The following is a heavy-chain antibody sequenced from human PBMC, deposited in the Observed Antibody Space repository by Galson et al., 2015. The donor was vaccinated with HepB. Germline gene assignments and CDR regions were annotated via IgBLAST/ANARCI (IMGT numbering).Heavy chain of an antibody. D-gene: IGHD3-9*01. CDR1: GFTFDDYG. Sequence: SLRLSCAASGFTFDDYGMSWVRQAPGKGLEWVSGINWNGGSTGYADSVKGRFTISRDNAKNSLYLQMNSLRAEDTALYYCARDYILTGQYSAGAFDIWGQGTMVTVSS. V-gene: IGHV3-20*04. CDR3: ARDYILTGQYSAGAFDI. CDR2: INWNGGST. J-gene: IGHJ3*02.